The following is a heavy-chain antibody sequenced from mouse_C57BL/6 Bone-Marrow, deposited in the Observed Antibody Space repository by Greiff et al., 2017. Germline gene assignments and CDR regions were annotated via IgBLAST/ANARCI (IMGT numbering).Heavy chain of an antibody. CDR3: ANAMHY. CDR2: IYPYNGST. J-gene: IGHJ4*01. Sequence: QVQLQQSGAELVKPGASVKLSCKASGYTFTSYWMHWVKQRPGQGLEWIGMIYPYNGSTNYNEKFKNKATLTVDKSSSTAYMQLSSLTSEDSAVYYCANAMHYWGRGTSVTVSS. CDR1: GYTFTSYW. V-gene: IGHV1-64*01.